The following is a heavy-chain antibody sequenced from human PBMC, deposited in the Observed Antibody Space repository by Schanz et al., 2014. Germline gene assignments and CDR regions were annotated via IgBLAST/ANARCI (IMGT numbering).Heavy chain of an antibody. V-gene: IGHV3-21*01. CDR3: ARDRVQYSSGWYSDS. Sequence: EVHLVESGGGLVKPGGSLRLSCGASGFTFSDYSMNWVRQAPGKGLELVSSISDSSSYIYYADSVKGRFTISRDNAKNSLYLQMSSLRAEDTAVYYCARDRVQYSSGWYSDSWGQGTLVTVSS. CDR1: GFTFSDYS. CDR2: ISDSSSYI. J-gene: IGHJ4*02. D-gene: IGHD6-19*01.